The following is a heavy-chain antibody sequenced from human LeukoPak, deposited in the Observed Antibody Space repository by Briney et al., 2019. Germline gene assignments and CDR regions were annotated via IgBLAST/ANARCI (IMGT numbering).Heavy chain of an antibody. J-gene: IGHJ4*02. CDR3: VRDGGVSGYDLLDY. Sequence: GGSLRLSCAASGFTFSHYWMTWVRQAPGKGLEWVAQINQDGSEEYYMDSVKVRFTFSRDNAKNSVFLQMNSLRAEDTAVYYCVRDGGVSGYDLLDYWGQGTLVTVSS. D-gene: IGHD5-12*01. CDR2: INQDGSEE. CDR1: GFTFSHYW. V-gene: IGHV3-7*01.